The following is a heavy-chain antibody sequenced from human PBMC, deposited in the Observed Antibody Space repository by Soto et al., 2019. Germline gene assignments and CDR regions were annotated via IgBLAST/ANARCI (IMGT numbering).Heavy chain of an antibody. Sequence: QVQLVQSGAEVKKPGASVKVSCKASGYTFTSYGISWVRQAPGQGLEWMGWISAYNGNTNYAQKLQGRVTMTTDTSTRTAYMELRSLRSDDTAVYYCARHDRDWNDVGSFDPWGQGTLVTVSS. CDR2: ISAYNGNT. V-gene: IGHV1-18*01. D-gene: IGHD1-1*01. J-gene: IGHJ5*02. CDR3: ARHDRDWNDVGSFDP. CDR1: GYTFTSYG.